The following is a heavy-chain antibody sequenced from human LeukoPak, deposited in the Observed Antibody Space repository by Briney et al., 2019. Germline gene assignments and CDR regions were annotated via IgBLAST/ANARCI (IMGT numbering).Heavy chain of an antibody. CDR3: ARGSGPNYYGMDV. Sequence: SETLSLTCTVSGGSISSSSYYWGWIRQPPGKGLEWIGRIYTSGSTNYNPSLKSRVTMSVDTSKNQFSLKLSSVTAADTAVYYCARGSGPNYYGMDVWGQGTTVTVSS. CDR2: IYTSGST. D-gene: IGHD2-15*01. J-gene: IGHJ6*02. V-gene: IGHV4-61*05. CDR1: GGSISSSSYY.